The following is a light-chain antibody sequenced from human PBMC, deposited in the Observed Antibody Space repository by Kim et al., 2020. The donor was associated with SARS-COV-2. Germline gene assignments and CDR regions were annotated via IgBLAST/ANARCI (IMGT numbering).Light chain of an antibody. Sequence: DIQMTQSPSSVSASIGDRVTITCRASQGISSWLAWYQRKPGKAPKLLIYAAFTLQSGVPSRFSGSGAGTECTLTISSLQPEDFATYSCQQGNTFPRTFGGGTTVDIK. J-gene: IGKJ4*01. V-gene: IGKV1-12*01. CDR2: AAF. CDR3: QQGNTFPRT. CDR1: QGISSW.